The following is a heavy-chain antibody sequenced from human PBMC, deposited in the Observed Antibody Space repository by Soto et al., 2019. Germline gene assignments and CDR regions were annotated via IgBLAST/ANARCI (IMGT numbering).Heavy chain of an antibody. CDR2: IGPYTGNT. Sequence: GASVKVSCKASGYIFVNYGIAWVRQAPGQGLEWMGWIGPYTGNTHSATKVQGRLTMTTDTSTSTAYMDLGSLTSDDTAVYYCVMVDNYVTPTPQDVWGQGTTVTVS. V-gene: IGHV1-18*01. D-gene: IGHD3-16*01. CDR3: VMVDNYVTPTPQDV. CDR1: GYIFVNYG. J-gene: IGHJ6*02.